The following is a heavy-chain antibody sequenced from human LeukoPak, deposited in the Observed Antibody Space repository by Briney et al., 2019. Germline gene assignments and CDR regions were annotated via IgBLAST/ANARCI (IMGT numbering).Heavy chain of an antibody. D-gene: IGHD3-22*01. V-gene: IGHV3-20*04. J-gene: IGHJ3*02. CDR2: INWNGGST. CDR3: AREVITMNDAFDI. CDR1: GFTVSSNY. Sequence: PGGSLRLSCAASGFTVSSNYINWVRQAPGKGLEWVSGINWNGGSTGYADSVKGRFTISRDNAKNSLYLQMNSLRAEDTALYYCAREVITMNDAFDIWGQGTMVTVSS.